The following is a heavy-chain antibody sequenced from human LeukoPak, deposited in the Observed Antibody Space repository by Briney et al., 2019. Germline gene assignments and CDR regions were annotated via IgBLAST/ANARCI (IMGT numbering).Heavy chain of an antibody. D-gene: IGHD3-22*01. CDR2: IHHSGVT. V-gene: IGHV4-38-2*02. J-gene: IGHJ4*02. Sequence: KPSETLSLTCTVSGYSISSGYYWSWIRQPPGKGLEWIATIHHSGVTYYNPSLKGRVTMSVDTSKNQFSLKLGSVTAAGTAVYYCARYTANTAGYSFDFWGQGALVTVSS. CDR3: ARYTANTAGYSFDF. CDR1: GYSISSGYY.